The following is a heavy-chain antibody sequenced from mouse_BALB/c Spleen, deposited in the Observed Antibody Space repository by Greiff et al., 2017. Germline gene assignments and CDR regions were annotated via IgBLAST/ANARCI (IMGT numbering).Heavy chain of an antibody. V-gene: IGHV1-15*01. J-gene: IGHJ2*01. D-gene: IGHD2-3*01. CDR2: IDPETGGT. CDR1: GYTFTDYE. CDR3: TRKGAIYDGDY. Sequence: QVQLQQSGAELVRPGASVTLSCKASGYTFTDYEMHWVKQTPVHGLEWIGAIDPETGGTAYNQKFKGKATLTADKSSSTAYMELRSLTSEDSAVYYCTRKGAIYDGDYWGQGTTLTVSS.